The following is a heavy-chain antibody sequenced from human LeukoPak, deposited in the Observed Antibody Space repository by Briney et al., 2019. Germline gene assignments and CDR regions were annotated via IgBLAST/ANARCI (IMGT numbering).Heavy chain of an antibody. D-gene: IGHD5-12*01. CDR3: ARARYSGYDGDFDY. CDR2: IYYSGST. V-gene: IGHV4-59*01. J-gene: IGHJ4*02. Sequence: SETLSLTCSVSGGSISSYYWSWIRQPPRKGLEWIGYIYYSGSTNYNPSLKSRVTISVDTSKNQFSLKLSSVTAADTAVYYCARARYSGYDGDFDYWGQGTLVTVSS. CDR1: GGSISSYY.